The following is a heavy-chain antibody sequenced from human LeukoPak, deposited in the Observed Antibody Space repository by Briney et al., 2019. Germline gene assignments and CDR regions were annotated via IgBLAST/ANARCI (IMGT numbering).Heavy chain of an antibody. CDR3: ARDPNDFWSGLLFDY. CDR2: ISSSSSTI. CDR1: GFTFSSYS. Sequence: GGSLRLSCAASGFTFSSYSMNWVRQAPGKGLEWVSYISSSSSTINYADSVKGRFTISRDNAKNSLYLQMNSLRDEDTAVYYCARDPNDFWSGLLFDYWGQGTLVTVSS. D-gene: IGHD3-3*01. V-gene: IGHV3-48*02. J-gene: IGHJ4*02.